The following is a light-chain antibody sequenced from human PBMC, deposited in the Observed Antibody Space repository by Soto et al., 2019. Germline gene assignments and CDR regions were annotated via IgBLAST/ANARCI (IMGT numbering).Light chain of an antibody. Sequence: EVVLTQSPATLSLSPGERSTLSCRASESIGNYLAWYQQKLGQAPKLLIYDATHRAIGIPARFSGDGSGTDFNLTLSSLEPEDFAVYYCQWRSDWPPRLTFGGGTKVEIK. CDR2: DAT. CDR3: QWRSDWPPRLT. CDR1: ESIGNY. V-gene: IGKV3-11*01. J-gene: IGKJ4*01.